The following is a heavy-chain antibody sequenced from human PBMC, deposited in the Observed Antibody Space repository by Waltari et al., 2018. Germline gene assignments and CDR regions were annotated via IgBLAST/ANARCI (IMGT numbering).Heavy chain of an antibody. CDR2: MNPNSGGT. J-gene: IGHJ4*02. Sequence: QVQLVQSGAEVKQPGASVKVSCKASGYTFTDYYMHWGRQAPGQGLEWGGWMNPNSGGTNDEQKFQGRVTLPRDTSITTAYMELSSLRSDDTAVYYCATYLRSSGSYSLIYWGQGTLVTVSS. D-gene: IGHD1-26*01. V-gene: IGHV1-2*02. CDR1: GYTFTDYY. CDR3: ATYLRSSGSYSLIY.